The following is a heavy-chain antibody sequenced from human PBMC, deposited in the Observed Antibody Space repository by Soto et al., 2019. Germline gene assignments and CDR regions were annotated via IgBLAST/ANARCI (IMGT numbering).Heavy chain of an antibody. CDR1: GFKFIDYY. V-gene: IGHV1-69-2*01. Sequence: EVQLVQSGAEVKKPGATVKISCKVSGFKFIDYYLYWVQQAPGKALEWMGRVDPEDGETVYSEKFQGRLTITADTSRDIASMELSALRSEDTAVYFCATTTAVIVAQGPMDVWVQGTTVIASS. CDR2: VDPEDGET. J-gene: IGHJ6*01. D-gene: IGHD2-21*01. CDR3: ATTTAVIVAQGPMDV.